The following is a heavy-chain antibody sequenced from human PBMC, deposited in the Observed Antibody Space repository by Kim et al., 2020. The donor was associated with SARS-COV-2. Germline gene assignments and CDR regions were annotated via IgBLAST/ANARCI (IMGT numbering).Heavy chain of an antibody. CDR3: AREHGAGTDV. CDR1: GFTFSSYA. Sequence: GGSLRLSCAASGFTFSSYAMHWVRQAPGKGLEWVAVISYDGSNKYYADSVKGRFTISRDNSKNTLYLQMNSLRAEDTAVHYCAREHGAGTDVRVQATTVT. J-gene: IGHJ6*02. V-gene: IGHV3-30-3*01. CDR2: ISYDGSNK.